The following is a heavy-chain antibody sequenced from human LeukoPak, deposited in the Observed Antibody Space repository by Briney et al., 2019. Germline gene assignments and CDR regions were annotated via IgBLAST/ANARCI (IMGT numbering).Heavy chain of an antibody. J-gene: IGHJ6*02. Sequence: SETLSLTCTVSGGSISSYYWSWIRQPPGKGLEWIGYIYYSGSTNYNPSLKSRVTISVDTSKNQFSLKLSSVTAADTAVYYCARAEDYGPPGYYYYGMDVWGQGTTVTVSS. CDR1: GGSISSYY. D-gene: IGHD4-17*01. CDR2: IYYSGST. V-gene: IGHV4-59*01. CDR3: ARAEDYGPPGYYYYGMDV.